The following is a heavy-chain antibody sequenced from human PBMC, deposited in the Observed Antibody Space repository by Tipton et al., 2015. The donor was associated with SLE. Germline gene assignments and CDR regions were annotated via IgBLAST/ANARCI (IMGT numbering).Heavy chain of an antibody. Sequence: LSLTCAASGISVSNSYMNWVRQAPGKGLEWVSVLYSGGSSYYADAVSGRFTISRDISKNILYLQMDSLRPDDTAVYYCAGLRPQVMGGSFDFWGQGTLVTVSS. CDR1: GISVSNSY. V-gene: IGHV3-53*05. CDR2: LYSGGSS. J-gene: IGHJ4*02. D-gene: IGHD1-26*01. CDR3: AGLRPQVMGGSFDF.